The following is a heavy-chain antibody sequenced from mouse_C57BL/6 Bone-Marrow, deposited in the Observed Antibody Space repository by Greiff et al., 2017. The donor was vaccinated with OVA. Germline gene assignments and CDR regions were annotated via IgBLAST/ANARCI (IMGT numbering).Heavy chain of an antibody. Sequence: EVQLVESEGGLVQPGSSMKLSCTASGFTFSDYYMAWVRQVPEKGLEWVANINYDGSSTYYLDSLKSRFIISRDNAKNILYLQMSSLKSEDTATYYCARERDDYEGAMDYWGQGTSVTVSS. D-gene: IGHD2-4*01. CDR1: GFTFSDYY. CDR2: INYDGSST. J-gene: IGHJ4*01. CDR3: ARERDDYEGAMDY. V-gene: IGHV5-16*01.